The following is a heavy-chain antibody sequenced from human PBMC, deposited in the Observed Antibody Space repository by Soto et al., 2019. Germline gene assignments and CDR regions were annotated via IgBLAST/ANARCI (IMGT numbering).Heavy chain of an antibody. CDR2: IYHSGTT. CDR1: GASITTNW. V-gene: IGHV4-4*02. D-gene: IGHD6-19*01. J-gene: IGHJ4*02. Sequence: QVHLQESGPGLVKPSGTLCVTCAVSGASITTNWWSWVRQPPGKGLEWIGEIYHSGTTNYNPSLRGRVTISVDRSNNQFSLNLNSVTAAYSAIYYCARHITVPRTRGFDFWGQGNPVTVSS. CDR3: ARHITVPRTRGFDF.